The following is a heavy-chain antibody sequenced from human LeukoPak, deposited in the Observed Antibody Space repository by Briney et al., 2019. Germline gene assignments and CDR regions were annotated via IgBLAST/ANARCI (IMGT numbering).Heavy chain of an antibody. J-gene: IGHJ4*02. CDR1: GFTVSSNY. CDR2: IYSGGST. CDR3: ARDSAPPTYYFDY. V-gene: IGHV3-53*01. Sequence: PGGSLRLSCAASGFTVSSNYISWVRQAPGKGLEWVSVIYSGGSTYYADSVKGRFTISRDNSKNTLYLQMNSLRAEDTAVYYCARDSAPPTYYFDYWGQGTLVTVSS.